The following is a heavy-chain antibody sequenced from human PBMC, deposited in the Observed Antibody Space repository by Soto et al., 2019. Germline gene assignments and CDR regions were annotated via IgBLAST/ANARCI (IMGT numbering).Heavy chain of an antibody. Sequence: QVQLQESGPGLVKPSETLSLTCTVSGGSISSYYWSWIRQPPGKGLEWIGYIYYSGSTNYNPSLKSRVTISVDTSKNQFSLKLSSVTAADTAVYYCARAASFPYFDWLLSPFDYWGQGTLVPVSS. D-gene: IGHD3-9*01. V-gene: IGHV4-59*01. J-gene: IGHJ4*02. CDR1: GGSISSYY. CDR3: ARAASFPYFDWLLSPFDY. CDR2: IYYSGST.